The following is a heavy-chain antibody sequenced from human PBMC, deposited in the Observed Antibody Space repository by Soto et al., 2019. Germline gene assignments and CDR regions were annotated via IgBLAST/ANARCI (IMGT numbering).Heavy chain of an antibody. Sequence: QVQLVESGGGVVQPGRSLRLSWAASGFTFSSYGMHWVRQAPGKGLEWVAVISYDGSNKYYADSVKGRFTISRDNSKNTLYLQMNSLRAEDTAVYYCAKDQLASRIYYFDYWGQGTLVTVSS. V-gene: IGHV3-30*18. D-gene: IGHD6-6*01. CDR2: ISYDGSNK. CDR3: AKDQLASRIYYFDY. CDR1: GFTFSSYG. J-gene: IGHJ4*02.